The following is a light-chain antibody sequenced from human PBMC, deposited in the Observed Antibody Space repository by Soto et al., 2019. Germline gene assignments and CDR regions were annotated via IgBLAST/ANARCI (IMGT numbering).Light chain of an antibody. J-gene: IGKJ2*01. CDR1: QSVTGTN. CDR3: TQYGSLLGT. V-gene: IGKV3-20*01. CDR2: DAV. Sequence: EIVLSLSPATLSVSPGERVTLSCRASQSVTGTNLAWYQQRAGQAPRLLIYDAVRRATGIPDRFSGSGSGTDFTLTISRLEPEDFAVYYCTQYGSLLGTFGQGSMV.